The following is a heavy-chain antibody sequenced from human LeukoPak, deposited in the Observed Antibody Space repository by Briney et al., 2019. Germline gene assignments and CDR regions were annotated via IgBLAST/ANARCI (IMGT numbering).Heavy chain of an antibody. CDR2: ISNDGGGT. Sequence: PGGSLRLSCAASGFIFNNYGLIWVRQAPGKGLEWVSAISNDGGGTQYADFVEGRFTISRDNSKNTLFLQMSSLRAEDTALYYCAKGNSGYFADLWGQGTLVTVSS. D-gene: IGHD3-22*01. CDR1: GFIFNNYG. V-gene: IGHV3-23*01. J-gene: IGHJ5*02. CDR3: AKGNSGYFADL.